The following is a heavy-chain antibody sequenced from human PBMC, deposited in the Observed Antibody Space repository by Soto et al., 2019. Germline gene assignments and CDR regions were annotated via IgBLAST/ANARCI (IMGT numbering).Heavy chain of an antibody. V-gene: IGHV3-11*01. J-gene: IGHJ6*03. CDR1: GFTFSDYY. D-gene: IGHD5-12*01. CDR3: ARVADIVATYMDV. CDR2: ISSSGSTI. Sequence: GGSLRLSCAASGFTFSDYYMSWIRQAPGKGLEWVSYISSSGSTIYYADSVKGRFTISRDNAKNSLYLQMNSLRAKDTAVYYCARVADIVATYMDVWGKGTTVTVSS.